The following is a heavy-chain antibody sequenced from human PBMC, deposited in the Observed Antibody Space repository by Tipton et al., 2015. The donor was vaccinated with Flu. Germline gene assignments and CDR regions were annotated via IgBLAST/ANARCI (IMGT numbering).Heavy chain of an antibody. J-gene: IGHJ4*02. CDR2: IYYSGST. Sequence: TLSLTCTVYGGSFSDYYWSWIRQPPGKGLEWIGYIYYSGSTNYNPSLKSRVTISVDTSKSQFSLKLSSVTAADTAVYYCARAAYGPRSYPALWGQGTLVTVSS. CDR3: ARAAYGPRSYPAL. CDR1: GGSFSDYY. D-gene: IGHD3-10*01. V-gene: IGHV4-59*12.